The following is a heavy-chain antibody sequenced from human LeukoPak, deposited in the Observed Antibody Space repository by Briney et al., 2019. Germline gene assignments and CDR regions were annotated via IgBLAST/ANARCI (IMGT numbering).Heavy chain of an antibody. CDR1: GFTFSSFA. CDR3: ARNTPDSSGFDY. Sequence: LRLSCAASGFTFSSFAMSWVRQPPGKGLEWIGYIHYSGSTYYNPSLKSRLTISVDTSKNQFSLNLSSVTAADTAVYYCARNTPDSSGFDYWGQGTLVTVSS. D-gene: IGHD6-19*01. V-gene: IGHV4-30-4*08. CDR2: IHYSGST. J-gene: IGHJ4*02.